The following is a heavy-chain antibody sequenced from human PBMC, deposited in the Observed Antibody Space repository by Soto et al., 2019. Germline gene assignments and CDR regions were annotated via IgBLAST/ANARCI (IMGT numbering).Heavy chain of an antibody. CDR2: ISGRGGNT. CDR1: GFTFSNYA. CDR3: AKAGCSGGTCYLYYFGY. J-gene: IGHJ4*02. Sequence: EMQLLESGGGLVQPGGSLILCCAASGFTFSNYAMSWVRQAPGKGLGWVSTISGRGGNTYYADSVKGRFTISRDNSRYTLYPSMDRLRVEDSAVYSCAKAGCSGGTCYLYYFGYWGQGALVTVSS. D-gene: IGHD2-15*01. V-gene: IGHV3-23*01.